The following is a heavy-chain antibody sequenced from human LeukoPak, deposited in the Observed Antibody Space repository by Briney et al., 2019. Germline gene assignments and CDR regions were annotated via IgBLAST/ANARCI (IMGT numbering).Heavy chain of an antibody. CDR1: GFTFNNYP. CDR2: ISENGGDR. V-gene: IGHV3-23*01. Sequence: GGSLRLSCLASGFTFNNYPMTWVRQAPGKGLEWVSAISENGGDRKYAASVKGRFTISRDNSKNTLYRQMNSLRVEDTAIYYCGKDWKVDYWGQGTLVSVSS. J-gene: IGHJ4*02. D-gene: IGHD1-1*01. CDR3: GKDWKVDY.